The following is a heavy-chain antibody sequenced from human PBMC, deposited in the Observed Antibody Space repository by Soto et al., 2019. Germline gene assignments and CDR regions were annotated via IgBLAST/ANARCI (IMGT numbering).Heavy chain of an antibody. CDR3: ARAPVYGDYDFDY. V-gene: IGHV3-53*04. J-gene: IGHJ4*02. Sequence: PGGSLRLSGAASGFTVSSNYMSWVRQAPGKGLEWVSVIYSGGSTYYADSVKGRFTISRHNSKNTLYLQMNSLRAEDTAVYYCARAPVYGDYDFDYWGQGTLVTVSS. CDR1: GFTVSSNY. CDR2: IYSGGST. D-gene: IGHD4-17*01.